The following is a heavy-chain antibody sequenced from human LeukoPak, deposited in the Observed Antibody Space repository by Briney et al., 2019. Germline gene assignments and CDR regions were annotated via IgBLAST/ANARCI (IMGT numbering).Heavy chain of an antibody. D-gene: IGHD3-10*01. V-gene: IGHV3-23*01. Sequence: QPGASLILSCAASGFTCSNDAMSVGRQAPGKRLEWVAAISGSGGTTYDANFVNGRTIISSDNSKNTLYLQMNSLRAEDTAVYYCAKDLPLWFGELLIDYWGQGTLVTVSS. CDR3: AKDLPLWFGELLIDY. CDR1: GFTCSNDA. J-gene: IGHJ4*02. CDR2: ISGSGGTT.